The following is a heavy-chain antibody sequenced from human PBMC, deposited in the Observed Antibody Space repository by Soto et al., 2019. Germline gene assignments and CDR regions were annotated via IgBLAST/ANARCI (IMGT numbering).Heavy chain of an antibody. D-gene: IGHD2-2*01. J-gene: IGHJ5*02. CDR1: GYTFSNYG. CDR3: ASVVPGAEAWFGP. V-gene: IGHV1-18*01. Sequence: VASVKVSCKTSGYTFSNYGITWVRQAPGRPLEWLGWISLYSDGTNYAQKFQGRVSMTTDTSTTTAYMELRSLRSDDTAVYYCASVVPGAEAWFGPWGQGTLVTVSS. CDR2: ISLYSDGT.